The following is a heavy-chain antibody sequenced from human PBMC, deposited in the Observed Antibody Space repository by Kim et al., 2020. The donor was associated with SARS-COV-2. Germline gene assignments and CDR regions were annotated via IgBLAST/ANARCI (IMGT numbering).Heavy chain of an antibody. CDR1: GGSISSSSYY. Sequence: SETLSLTCTVSGGSISSSSYYWGWIRQPPGKGLEWIGSIYYSGSTYYNPSLKSRVTISVDTSKNQFSLKLSSVTAADTAVYYCARHVSNYDFWSGYYGTGWYFDLWGRGTLVTVSS. J-gene: IGHJ2*01. V-gene: IGHV4-39*01. D-gene: IGHD3-3*01. CDR3: ARHVSNYDFWSGYYGTGWYFDL. CDR2: IYYSGST.